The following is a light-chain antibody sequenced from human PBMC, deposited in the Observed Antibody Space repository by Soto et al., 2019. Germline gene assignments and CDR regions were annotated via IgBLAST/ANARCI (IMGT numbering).Light chain of an antibody. CDR1: SSKIGNNY. CDR2: DNK. CDR3: GTWDSSLSAYV. V-gene: IGLV1-51*01. Sequence: QSVLTQPPSVSAAPGQKVTISCSGSSSKIGNNYVSWYQQLPGTAPKLLIYDNKKRPSGIPDRFSGSKSGTSATLGITGLQTGDEADYYCGTWDSSLSAYVFGTGTKVTVL. J-gene: IGLJ1*01.